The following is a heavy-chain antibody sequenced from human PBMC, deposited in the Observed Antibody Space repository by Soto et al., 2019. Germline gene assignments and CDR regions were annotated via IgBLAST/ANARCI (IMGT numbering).Heavy chain of an antibody. CDR3: TRAQTPVTTMVY. J-gene: IGHJ4*02. V-gene: IGHV1-18*01. Sequence: ASVKVSCKASGYTFTSYGISWARQAPGQGLEWMGWISAYNGNTNYAQKLQGRVTMTTDTSTSTAYMELRSLRSDDTAVYYCTRAQTPVTTMVYWGQGTLVTVSS. CDR2: ISAYNGNT. D-gene: IGHD4-17*01. CDR1: GYTFTSYG.